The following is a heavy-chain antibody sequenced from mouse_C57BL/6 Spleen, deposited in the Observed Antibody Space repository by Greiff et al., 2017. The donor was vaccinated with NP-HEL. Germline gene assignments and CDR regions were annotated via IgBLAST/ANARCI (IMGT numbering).Heavy chain of an antibody. V-gene: IGHV1-54*01. Sequence: QVQLQQSGAELVRPGTSVKVSCKASGYAFTNYLIEWVKQRPGQGLEWIGVINPGSGGTNYNEKFKGKATLTEDKSSSTAYMQLSSPTSEDCAVCFCARSWGYFDDWGTGTTVTVSS. CDR3: ARSWGYFDD. CDR1: GYAFTNYL. CDR2: INPGSGGT. J-gene: IGHJ1*03. D-gene: IGHD4-1*01.